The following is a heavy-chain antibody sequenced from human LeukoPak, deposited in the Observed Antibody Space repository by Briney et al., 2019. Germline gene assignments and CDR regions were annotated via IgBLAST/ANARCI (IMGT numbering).Heavy chain of an antibody. V-gene: IGHV1-46*01. CDR1: GYTFTSYY. Sequence: ASVKVSCKASGYTFTSYYMHWVRQAPGQGLEWMGIINPSGGSTSYAQKFQGRVTMTRDTSTSTAYMELSSLRSEDTAVYYCARPARSCSGGSCHTLYFDYWGQGTLVTVSS. CDR3: ARPARSCSGGSCHTLYFDY. J-gene: IGHJ4*02. D-gene: IGHD2-15*01. CDR2: INPSGGST.